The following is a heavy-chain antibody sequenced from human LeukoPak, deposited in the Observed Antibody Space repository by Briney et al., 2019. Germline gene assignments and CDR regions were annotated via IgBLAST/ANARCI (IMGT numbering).Heavy chain of an antibody. D-gene: IGHD3-3*01. V-gene: IGHV3-48*01. J-gene: IGHJ3*02. Sequence: GGSLRLSCAASGFTFTMVSMNWVRQAPGKGLEWIAFIRGRADTTYYAGSVQGRFTISRDNADDSVYLQMDSLRVEDTAVYYCARTYDYGVGPPGDAFDNWGQGTLVTVPS. CDR1: GFTFTMVS. CDR3: ARTYDYGVGPPGDAFDN. CDR2: IRGRADTT.